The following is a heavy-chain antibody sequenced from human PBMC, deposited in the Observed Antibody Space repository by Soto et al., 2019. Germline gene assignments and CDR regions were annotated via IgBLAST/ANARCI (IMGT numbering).Heavy chain of an antibody. CDR3: ARVETYFRNPDKKHTYDSSGYYFSLFFDY. CDR2: INPNSGGT. V-gene: IGHV1-2*02. Sequence: VASVKVSCKASGYTFTGCCMHWVRQAPGQGLEWMGWINPNSGGTNYAQKFQGRVTMTRDTSISTAYMELSRLRSDDTAVYYCARVETYFRNPDKKHTYDSSGYYFSLFFDYWGQGTLVTVSS. CDR1: GYTFTGCC. D-gene: IGHD3-22*01. J-gene: IGHJ4*02.